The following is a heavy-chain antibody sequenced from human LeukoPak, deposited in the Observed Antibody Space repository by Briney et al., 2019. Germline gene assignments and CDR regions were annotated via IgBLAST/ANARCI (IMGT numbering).Heavy chain of an antibody. CDR2: ISAYNGNT. CDR1: GYTFTSYG. D-gene: IGHD2-2*01. Sequence: ASVKVSCKASGYTFTSYGISWVRQAPGQGLEWMGWISAYNGNTNYAQKLQGRVTMTTDTSTSTAYMELRSLRSDDTAVYYCARAPTPVVVPAAPRDYYYYYGMDVWGQGTTVTVSS. CDR3: ARAPTPVVVPAAPRDYYYYYGMDV. V-gene: IGHV1-18*01. J-gene: IGHJ6*02.